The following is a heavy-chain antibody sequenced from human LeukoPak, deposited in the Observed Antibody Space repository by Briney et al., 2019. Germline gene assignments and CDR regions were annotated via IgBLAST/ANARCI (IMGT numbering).Heavy chain of an antibody. CDR1: GYTFTKYL. Sequence: ASVKVSCKTSGYTFTKYLIYWVRQAPGQGLEWMGMINPSDGATTYAQRFQGRVTMTRDMSTTTVYMDLRSLRSEDTAVYFCASEQKGGLSANLGGLFASYYTYYYMDVWGRGTTVTVSS. D-gene: IGHD3-16*01. V-gene: IGHV1-46*01. CDR2: INPSDGAT. J-gene: IGHJ6*03. CDR3: ASEQKGGLSANLGGLFASYYTYYYMDV.